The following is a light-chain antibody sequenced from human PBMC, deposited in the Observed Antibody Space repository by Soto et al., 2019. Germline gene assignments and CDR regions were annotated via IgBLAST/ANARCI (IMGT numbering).Light chain of an antibody. CDR1: QSVGSN. J-gene: IGKJ5*01. V-gene: IGKV3-20*01. Sequence: EIVMTQSPATLSVSPGERATLSWRASQSVGSNLAWYQQKPGQAPRPLIYGASSRATGIPDRFSGSGSGTDFTLTISRLEPEDFAVYYCQHYVSPPITFGQGTRWRL. CDR3: QHYVSPPIT. CDR2: GAS.